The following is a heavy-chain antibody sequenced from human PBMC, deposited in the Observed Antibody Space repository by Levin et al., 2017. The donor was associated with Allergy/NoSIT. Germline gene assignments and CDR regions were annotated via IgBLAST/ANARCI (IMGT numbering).Heavy chain of an antibody. CDR3: AKAITVTTWGAYDYYYGMDV. Sequence: GGSLRLSCAASGFTFSSYAMSWVRQAPGKGLEWVSAISGSGGSTYYADSVKGRFTISRDNSKNTLYLQMNSLRAEDTAVYYCAKAITVTTWGAYDYYYGMDVWGQGTTVTVSS. CDR1: GFTFSSYA. J-gene: IGHJ6*02. V-gene: IGHV3-23*01. CDR2: ISGSGGST. D-gene: IGHD4-17*01.